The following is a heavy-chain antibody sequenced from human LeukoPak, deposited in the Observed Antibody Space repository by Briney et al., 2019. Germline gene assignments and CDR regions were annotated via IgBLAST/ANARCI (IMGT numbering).Heavy chain of an antibody. CDR2: ISYDGSNK. CDR1: GFTFSTYG. J-gene: IGHJ4*02. V-gene: IGHV3-30*18. D-gene: IGHD5-18*01. CDR3: AKGSMGYSYGFLDY. Sequence: GGSLRLSCAASGFTFSTYGMHWVRQAPGKGLEWVAVISYDGSNKYYADSVKGRFTISRDNSKNTLYLQMNSLRAEDTAVYYCAKGSMGYSYGFLDYWGQGTLVTVSS.